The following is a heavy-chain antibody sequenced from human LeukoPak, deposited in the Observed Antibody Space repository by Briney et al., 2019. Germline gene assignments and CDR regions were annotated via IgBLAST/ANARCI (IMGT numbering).Heavy chain of an antibody. CDR1: GGSFSGYY. CDR2: INHSGST. Sequence: PSETLSLTCAVYGGSFSGYYWSWIRHPPGKGLEWIGEINHSGSTNYNPSLKSRVTISVDTSKNQFSLKLSSVTAADTAVYYCGIGLDYWGQGTLVTVSS. J-gene: IGHJ4*02. CDR3: GIGLDY. V-gene: IGHV4-34*01.